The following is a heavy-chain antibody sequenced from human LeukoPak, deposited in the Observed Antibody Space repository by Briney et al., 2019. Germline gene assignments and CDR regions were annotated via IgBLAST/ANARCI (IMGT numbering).Heavy chain of an antibody. CDR1: GFTFSSYD. Sequence: GGSLRLSCAASGFTFSSYDMHWVRQATGKGLEWVSGIGTAGDTYYPVSVKGRFTISRENAKNALYLQMNSLRVGDTAVYYCARVDSSGLSDWGQGTLVTVSS. CDR3: ARVDSSGLSD. CDR2: IGTAGDT. V-gene: IGHV3-13*04. J-gene: IGHJ4*02. D-gene: IGHD3-22*01.